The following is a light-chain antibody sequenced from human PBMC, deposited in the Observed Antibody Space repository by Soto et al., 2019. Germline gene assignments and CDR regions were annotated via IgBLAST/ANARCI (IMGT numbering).Light chain of an antibody. J-gene: IGLJ1*01. Sequence: QSVLTQPPSVSGAPGQRVTISCTGSSSNIGARYDVHWYQQLPGTAPKLLIYDNSNRPSGVPDRFSGSKSGTSASLAITGLQAEDEADYYCQSYDSSLSAYVFGTGTKVTVL. CDR2: DNS. CDR1: SSNIGARYD. CDR3: QSYDSSLSAYV. V-gene: IGLV1-40*01.